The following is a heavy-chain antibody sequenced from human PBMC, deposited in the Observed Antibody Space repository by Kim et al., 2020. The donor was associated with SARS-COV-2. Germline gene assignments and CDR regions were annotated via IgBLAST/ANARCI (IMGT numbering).Heavy chain of an antibody. J-gene: IGHJ6*02. D-gene: IGHD3-10*01. Sequence: SETLSLTCTVSGGSISSSSYYWGWIRQPPGKGLEWIGSIYYSGSTYYNPSLKSRVTISVDTSKNQFSLKLSSVTAADTAVYYCARPGDFGDSNYYYYYGMDVWGQGTTVTVSS. CDR1: GGSISSSSYY. CDR2: IYYSGST. V-gene: IGHV4-39*01. CDR3: ARPGDFGDSNYYYYYGMDV.